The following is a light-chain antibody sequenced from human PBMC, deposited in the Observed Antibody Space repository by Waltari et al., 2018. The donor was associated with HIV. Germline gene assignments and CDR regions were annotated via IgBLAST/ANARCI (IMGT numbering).Light chain of an antibody. CDR2: RNN. CDR3: AAWDDSLSGQVL. V-gene: IGLV1-47*01. CDR1: RSNIVSTS. J-gene: IGLJ2*01. Sequence: QSVLTQPPSASGTPGQRVTIPCSGSRSNIVSTSVYWYQQLPGLAPKPLTYRNNQRPSGVPDRFSGSKSGTSASLAISGLRPEDEADYYCAAWDDSLSGQVLFGGGTKLTVL.